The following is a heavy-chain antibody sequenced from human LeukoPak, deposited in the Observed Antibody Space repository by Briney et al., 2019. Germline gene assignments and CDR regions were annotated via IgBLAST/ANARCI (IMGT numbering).Heavy chain of an antibody. CDR3: AKGYYGGSATHFDS. CDR2: ISGGGGST. D-gene: IGHD4-23*01. J-gene: IGHJ4*02. CDR1: GFTFSSYA. V-gene: IGHV3-23*01. Sequence: GGSLRLSCAASGFTFSSYAMSWVRQAPGEGLEWVSAISGGGGSTYYADSVEGRFTISRDNSKNTLFLEMNSLRAEDTALYYCAKGYYGGSATHFDSWGQGIVVTVSS.